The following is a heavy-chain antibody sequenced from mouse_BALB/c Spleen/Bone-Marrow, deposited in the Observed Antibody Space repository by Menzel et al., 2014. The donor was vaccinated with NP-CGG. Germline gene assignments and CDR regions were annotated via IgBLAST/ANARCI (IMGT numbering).Heavy chain of an antibody. CDR3: ARAGLGPPFDY. V-gene: IGHV14-3*02. CDR2: IDPANGNT. Sequence: VQLQQSGAELVKPGASVKLSCTASGFNIKDTYMHWVKQRPEQGLEWIGRIDPANGNTKYDPKFQGKATITADTSSNTAYLQLSSLTSEGTAVYYCARAGLGPPFDYWGQGTTLTVSS. CDR1: GFNIKDTY. J-gene: IGHJ2*01. D-gene: IGHD4-1*01.